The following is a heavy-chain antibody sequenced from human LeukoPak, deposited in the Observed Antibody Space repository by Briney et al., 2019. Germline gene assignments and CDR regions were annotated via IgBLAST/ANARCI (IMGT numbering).Heavy chain of an antibody. CDR3: ATGGVHTFTP. CDR2: IHTSGST. V-gene: IGHV4-4*07. CDR1: GGSISSYY. D-gene: IGHD3-10*01. J-gene: IGHJ5*02. Sequence: TSSETLSLTCTVSGGSISSYYWSWIRQPAGKGLEWIGRIHTSGSTNYNPSLKSRVTISVDPSKNNLSLKLSSVTAADTALYFCATGGVHTFTPWGQGTLVIVSS.